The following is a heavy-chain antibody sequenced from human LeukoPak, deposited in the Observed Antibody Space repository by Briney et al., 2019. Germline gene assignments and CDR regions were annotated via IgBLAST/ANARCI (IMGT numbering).Heavy chain of an antibody. CDR1: GYTFTGYY. CDR3: ARAHTLWFGELSDWRVPNY. V-gene: IGHV1-2*02. D-gene: IGHD3-10*01. CDR2: INPNSGGT. Sequence: GASVKVSCKASGYTFTGYYMHWVRQAPGQGLEWMGWINPNSGGTNYAQKFQGRVTMTRDTSISTAYMELSRLRSDDTAVYYCARAHTLWFGELSDWRVPNYWGQGTLVTVSS. J-gene: IGHJ4*02.